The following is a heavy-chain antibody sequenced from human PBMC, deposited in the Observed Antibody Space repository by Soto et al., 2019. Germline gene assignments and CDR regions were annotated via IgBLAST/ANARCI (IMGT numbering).Heavy chain of an antibody. D-gene: IGHD3-3*01. CDR3: ARDNSITIFGVKAFDI. CDR2: ISSSSSYI. J-gene: IGHJ3*02. V-gene: IGHV3-21*01. Sequence: GGSLRLSCAASGFTFSSYSMNWVREAPGKGLEWVSSISSSSSYIYYADSVKGRFTISRDNAKNSLYLQMNSLRAEDTAVYYCARDNSITIFGVKAFDIWGQGTMVTVSS. CDR1: GFTFSSYS.